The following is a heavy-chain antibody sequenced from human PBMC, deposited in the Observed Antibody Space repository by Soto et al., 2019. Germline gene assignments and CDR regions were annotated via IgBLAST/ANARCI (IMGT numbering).Heavy chain of an antibody. V-gene: IGHV3-23*01. J-gene: IGHJ5*02. D-gene: IGHD3-10*01. Sequence: GGSLRLSCAASGFTFSSYAMSWVRQAPGKGLEWVSAISGSGGSTYYADSVKGRFTISRDNSKNTLYLQMNSPRAEDTAVYYWARVENGSGSYYYASWFDPWGQGTLVTVSS. CDR1: GFTFSSYA. CDR3: ARVENGSGSYYYASWFDP. CDR2: ISGSGGST.